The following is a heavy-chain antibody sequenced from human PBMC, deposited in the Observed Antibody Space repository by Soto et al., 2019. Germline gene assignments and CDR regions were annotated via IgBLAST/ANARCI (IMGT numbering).Heavy chain of an antibody. V-gene: IGHV3-23*01. Sequence: EVQLLESGGGVIQPGGSLRLSCAASGFTFSIYALCWVRQAPGKGLEWVSTMSGSGGTTYYADSMKGRLTISRDNSKNTLYLQMNSVRAEDTALYYCAKGRSPPVSAVPYYDFWGGVDSWGRGTLVTVSS. CDR1: GFTFSIYA. D-gene: IGHD3-3*01. CDR3: AKGRSPPVSAVPYYDFWGGVDS. J-gene: IGHJ5*01. CDR2: MSGSGGTT.